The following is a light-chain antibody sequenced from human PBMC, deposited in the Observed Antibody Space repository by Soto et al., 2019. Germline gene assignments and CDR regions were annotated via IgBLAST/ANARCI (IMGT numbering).Light chain of an antibody. Sequence: QSALTQPRSVSASPGQSVTISCTGTSSDVGTYTYVSWYQQNPGKASKLIMYDVIKRPSGVPDRFSGAKSGNTASLTISGLQAEVEADYYCCSYAGSYTHVFGTGTKVTVL. CDR1: SSDVGTYTY. CDR2: DVI. V-gene: IGLV2-11*01. J-gene: IGLJ1*01. CDR3: CSYAGSYTHV.